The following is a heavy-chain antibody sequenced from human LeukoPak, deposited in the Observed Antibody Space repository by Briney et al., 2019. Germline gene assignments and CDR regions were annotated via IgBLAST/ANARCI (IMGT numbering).Heavy chain of an antibody. CDR1: GEPFSGYY. J-gene: IGHJ6*03. Sequence: SETLSLTCAVSGEPFSGYYWGWIRQPPGKGLELIGEINRHGNTDYNPSLKSRVTISVDRSKNQFSLKLSSVTAADTAVYYCARAGSVVVAAPYYYYYMDVWGKGTTVTVSS. CDR3: ARAGSVVVAAPYYYYYMDV. CDR2: INRHGNT. D-gene: IGHD2-15*01. V-gene: IGHV4-34*01.